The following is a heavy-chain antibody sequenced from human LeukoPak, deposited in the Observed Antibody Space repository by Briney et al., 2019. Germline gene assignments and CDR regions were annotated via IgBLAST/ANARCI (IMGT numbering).Heavy chain of an antibody. J-gene: IGHJ3*02. CDR1: GGSISSYY. Sequence: SETLSLTCTVSGGSISSYYWSWIRQPPGKGLEWIGYIYYSGSTNYDPSLKSQVTISVDTSKNQFSLKLSSVTAADTAVYYCARDYYDSSGYYYDAFDIWGQGTMVTVSS. V-gene: IGHV4-59*01. CDR3: ARDYYDSSGYYYDAFDI. D-gene: IGHD3-22*01. CDR2: IYYSGST.